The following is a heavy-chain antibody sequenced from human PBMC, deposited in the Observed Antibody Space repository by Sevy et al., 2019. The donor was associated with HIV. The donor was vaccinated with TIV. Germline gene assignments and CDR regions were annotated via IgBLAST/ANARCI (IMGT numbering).Heavy chain of an antibody. J-gene: IGHJ6*02. V-gene: IGHV3-23*01. CDR3: AKVDVVVPVADYGLDV. D-gene: IGHD2-2*01. CDR1: GLTFSIYA. CDR2: ISRSGSSI. Sequence: GESLKISCAASGLTFSIYAMSWVRQAPGKGLEWVSSISRSGSSIDYADSVKGRFTISRDNSMNTLHLQMNSLRAEDTAVYYCAKVDVVVPVADYGLDVWGQGTTVTVSS.